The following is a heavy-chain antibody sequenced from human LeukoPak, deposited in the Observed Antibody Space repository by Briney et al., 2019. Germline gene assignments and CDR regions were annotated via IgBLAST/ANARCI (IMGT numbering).Heavy chain of an antibody. CDR1: GFTFSSYS. J-gene: IGHJ6*02. Sequence: GGSLRLSCAASGFTFSSYSMNWVRQAPGKGLECVSSISSSSSYIHYADSVKGRFTISRDNAKNSLYLQMNSLRAEDTAVYYCARSSVYYYGMDVWGQGTTVTVSS. CDR3: ARSSVYYYGMDV. CDR2: ISSSSSYI. V-gene: IGHV3-21*01.